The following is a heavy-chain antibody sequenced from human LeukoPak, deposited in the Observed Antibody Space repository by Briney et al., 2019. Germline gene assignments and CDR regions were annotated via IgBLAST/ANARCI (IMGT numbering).Heavy chain of an antibody. CDR1: GGSISSYY. CDR3: ARGRITMIDLSKGFDI. D-gene: IGHD3-22*01. J-gene: IGHJ3*02. V-gene: IGHV4-59*08. CDR2: IYDSGST. Sequence: SETLSLTCTVSGGSISSYYWSWIRQPPGKGLEWLGYIYDSGSTNYNPSLKSRVTISVETAKNQFSLKLSSVTAADTAVYYCARGRITMIDLSKGFDIWGQGTMVTVSS.